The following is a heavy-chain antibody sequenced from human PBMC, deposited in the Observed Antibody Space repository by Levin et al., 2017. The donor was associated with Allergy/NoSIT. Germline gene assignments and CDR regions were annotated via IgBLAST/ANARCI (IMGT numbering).Heavy chain of an antibody. Sequence: SETLSLTCAVSGASISSDNWWSWVRQPPGKGLEWIAEISHAGDTNYSPSLKRRITISRDKSKNQFSLKLTSVTAADTAVYYCAVQPGFYIDYWGQGSLVTVSS. CDR1: GASISSDNW. CDR2: ISHAGDT. CDR3: AVQPGFYIDY. V-gene: IGHV4-4*02. D-gene: IGHD2-2*01. J-gene: IGHJ4*02.